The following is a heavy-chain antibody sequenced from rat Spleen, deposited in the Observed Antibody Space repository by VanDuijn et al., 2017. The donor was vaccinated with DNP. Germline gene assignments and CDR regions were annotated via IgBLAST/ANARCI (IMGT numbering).Heavy chain of an antibody. V-gene: IGHV5S13*01. CDR2: ISNGGNTI. D-gene: IGHD1-2*01. CDR3: ARHEDYSSYIYGFAY. CDR1: GFSFTNYY. J-gene: IGHJ3*01. Sequence: EVQLVESGGGLVQPGRSLKLSCAASGFSFTNYYMAWVRQAPTKGLEWVAAISNGGNTIYYRDSVKGRFTISRDNAKNTQYLQMDSLRSEDTATYYCARHEDYSSYIYGFAYWGQGTLVTVSS.